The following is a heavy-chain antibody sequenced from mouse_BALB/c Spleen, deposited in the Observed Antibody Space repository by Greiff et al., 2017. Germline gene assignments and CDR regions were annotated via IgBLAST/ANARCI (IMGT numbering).Heavy chain of an antibody. CDR1: GFTFTDYY. D-gene: IGHD1-1*01. CDR3: ARDGGITTPWFAY. V-gene: IGHV7-3*02. Sequence: MLVESGGGLVQPGGSLRLSCATSGFTFTDYYMSWVRQPPGKALEWLGFIRNKANGYTTEYSASVKGRFTISRDNSQSILYLQMNTLRAEDSATYYCARDGGITTPWFAYWGQGTLVTVSA. J-gene: IGHJ3*01. CDR2: IRNKANGYTT.